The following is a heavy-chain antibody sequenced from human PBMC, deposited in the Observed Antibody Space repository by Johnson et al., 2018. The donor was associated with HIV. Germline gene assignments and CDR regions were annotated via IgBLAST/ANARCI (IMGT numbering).Heavy chain of an antibody. V-gene: IGHV3-30*04. CDR3: ARDGRDLVTRGSFDV. D-gene: IGHD5-18*01. Sequence: QVQLVESGGGVVQPGRSLRLSCAASGFTFSSYPMHWVRQAPGKGLQRVAVISYDGSHKYFADSVKRRFTISRDNSKNTVYLQMNSLSPEDTAVYYCARDGRDLVTRGSFDVWGQGTVVTVSS. CDR1: GFTFSSYP. J-gene: IGHJ3*01. CDR2: ISYDGSHK.